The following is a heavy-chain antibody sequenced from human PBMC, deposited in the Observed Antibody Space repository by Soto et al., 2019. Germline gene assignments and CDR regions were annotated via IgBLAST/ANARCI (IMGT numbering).Heavy chain of an antibody. J-gene: IGHJ6*03. Sequence: PGGSLRLSCAASGFTFSSYSMNWVRQAPGKGLEWVSYISSSSSTIYYADSVKGRFTISRDNAKNSLYLQMNSLRDEDTAVYYFARDYWPGNNYYCLDVWGKGTTVTVYS. D-gene: IGHD2-8*02. CDR1: GFTFSSYS. CDR3: ARDYWPGNNYYCLDV. CDR2: ISSSSSTI. V-gene: IGHV3-48*02.